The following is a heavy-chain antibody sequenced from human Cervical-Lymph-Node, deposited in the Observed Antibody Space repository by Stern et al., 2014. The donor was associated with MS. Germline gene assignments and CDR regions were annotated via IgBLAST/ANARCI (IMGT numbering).Heavy chain of an antibody. V-gene: IGHV4-61*02. CDR1: GGSISSGSFY. Sequence: KESGPGLVKPSQTLSLTCIVSGGSISSGSFYWNWIRQPAGKGLEWIGRIYSSGSTNYNPYLKSRVTLSGDTSKNQFSPTIISMTAADTAVYYCARETGGYTYGDTDFFDYWGQGALVTVSS. CDR3: ARETGGYTYGDTDFFDY. D-gene: IGHD5-18*01. J-gene: IGHJ4*02. CDR2: IYSSGST.